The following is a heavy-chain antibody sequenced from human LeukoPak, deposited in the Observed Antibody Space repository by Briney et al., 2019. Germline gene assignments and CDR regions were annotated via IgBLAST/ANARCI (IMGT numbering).Heavy chain of an antibody. CDR2: IYYSGST. CDR3: ARDRRWEVLHAFDI. Sequence: ASETLSLTCTVSGGSISSSSYYWGWIRQPPGKGLEWIGSIYYSGSTYYNPSLKSRVTISLDTSKNQFSLMLSSVTAADTAVYYCARDRRWEVLHAFDIWGQGTMVTVSS. D-gene: IGHD2/OR15-2a*01. V-gene: IGHV4-39*07. J-gene: IGHJ3*02. CDR1: GGSISSSSYY.